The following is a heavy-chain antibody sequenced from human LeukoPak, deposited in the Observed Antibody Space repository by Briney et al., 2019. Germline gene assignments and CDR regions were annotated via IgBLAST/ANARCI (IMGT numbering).Heavy chain of an antibody. V-gene: IGHV3-30*04. J-gene: IGHJ6*03. D-gene: IGHD6-13*01. Sequence: PGRSLRLSCAASGFTFSSYAMHWVRQAPGKGLEWVAVISYDGSNKYYADSVKGRFTISRDNSKNTLYLQMNSLRAEDTAVYYCASKGYSSSWYFGYYYMDVWGKGTTVTVSS. CDR1: GFTFSSYA. CDR2: ISYDGSNK. CDR3: ASKGYSSSWYFGYYYMDV.